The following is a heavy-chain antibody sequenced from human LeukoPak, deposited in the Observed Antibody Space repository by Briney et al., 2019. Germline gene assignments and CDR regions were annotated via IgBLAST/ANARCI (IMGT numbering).Heavy chain of an antibody. V-gene: IGHV4-30-4*01. Sequence: PSETLSLTCTVSGGSISSGDYYWSWIRQPPGKGLEWIGYIYYSGSTYYNPSLKSRVTISVDTSKNQFSLKLSSVTAADTAVYYCARDTAGEYAFDIWGQGTMVTVSS. D-gene: IGHD3-10*01. J-gene: IGHJ3*02. CDR3: ARDTAGEYAFDI. CDR1: GGSISSGDYY. CDR2: IYYSGST.